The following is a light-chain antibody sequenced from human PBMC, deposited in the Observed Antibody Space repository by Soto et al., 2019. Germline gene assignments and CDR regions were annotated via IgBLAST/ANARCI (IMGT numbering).Light chain of an antibody. J-gene: IGLJ1*01. CDR1: SSDVGGYNY. V-gene: IGLV2-14*01. Sequence: QSVLTQPASVSGSPGQSITISCTGTSSDVGGYNYVSGYQQHPGKAPKLMIYEVSPRPSGVSNRFSGSKSGNTASLTISWLQAEDEAEYYCSSYTSSSTYVFGTGTKLTVL. CDR3: SSYTSSSTYV. CDR2: EVS.